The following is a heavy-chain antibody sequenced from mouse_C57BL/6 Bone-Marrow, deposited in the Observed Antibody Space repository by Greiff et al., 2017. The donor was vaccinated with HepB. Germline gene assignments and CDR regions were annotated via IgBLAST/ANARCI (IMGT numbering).Heavy chain of an antibody. CDR1: GYSITSGYY. CDR3: ASYGSSYGYFDY. CDR2: ISYDGSN. Sequence: EVKLVESGPGLVKPSQSLSLTCSVTGYSITSGYYWNWIRQFPGNKLEWMGYISYDGSNNYNPSLKNRISITRDTSKNQFFLKLNSVTTEDTATYYCASYGSSYGYFDYWGQGTTLTVSS. D-gene: IGHD1-1*01. V-gene: IGHV3-6*01. J-gene: IGHJ2*01.